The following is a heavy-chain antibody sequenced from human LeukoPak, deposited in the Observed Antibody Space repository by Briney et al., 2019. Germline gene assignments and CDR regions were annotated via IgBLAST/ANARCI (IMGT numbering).Heavy chain of an antibody. D-gene: IGHD1-1*01. CDR2: ICSSSSYI. V-gene: IGHV3-21*01. CDR1: GFTFSSYS. J-gene: IGHJ6*03. Sequence: GGSLRLSCAASGFTFSSYSMDWVRQAPGKGLEWVSSICSSSSYIYYADSVKGRFTISRDNAKNSLYLQMNSLRAEDTAVYYCARVGLAGYYYYYYMDVWGKGTTVTASS. CDR3: ARVGLAGYYYYYYMDV.